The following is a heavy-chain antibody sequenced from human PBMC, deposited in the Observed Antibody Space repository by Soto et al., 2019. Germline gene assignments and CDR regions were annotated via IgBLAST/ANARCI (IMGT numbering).Heavy chain of an antibody. D-gene: IGHD3-22*01. Sequence: SLRLSCAASGFTFSSYGMHWVRQAPGKGLEWVAVIWYDGSNKYYADSVKGRFTISRDNSKNTLYLQMNSLRAEDTAVYYCARDAARIAAPDYYDSSGLPQNDAFDIWGQGTMVTVSS. CDR3: ARDAARIAAPDYYDSSGLPQNDAFDI. CDR2: IWYDGSNK. J-gene: IGHJ3*02. CDR1: GFTFSSYG. V-gene: IGHV3-33*01.